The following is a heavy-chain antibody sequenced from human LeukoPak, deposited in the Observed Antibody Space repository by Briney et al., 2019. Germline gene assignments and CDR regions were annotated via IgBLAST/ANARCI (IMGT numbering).Heavy chain of an antibody. Sequence: GGSLRLSCAASGFTFSNYWMSWVRQAPGKGLEWVANINQDESEKYYVDSVKGRFTISRDNAKNSLYLQTNSLRAEDTAVYYCARGYSGSYYFADYWGQGTLVTVSS. V-gene: IGHV3-7*02. J-gene: IGHJ4*02. CDR3: ARGYSGSYYFADY. CDR1: GFTFSNYW. D-gene: IGHD1-26*01. CDR2: INQDESEK.